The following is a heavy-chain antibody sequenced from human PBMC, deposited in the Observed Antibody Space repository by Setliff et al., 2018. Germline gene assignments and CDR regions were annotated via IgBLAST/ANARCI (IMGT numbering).Heavy chain of an antibody. D-gene: IGHD6-6*01. CDR3: ARMAVRVASRPSSPLEYYYYMDF. Sequence: SETLSLTCIVSRGTISSTNYYWGWIRQSPGTGLERIGSINYRGSTYYNPSLKSRVTMSVDTSKSHFSLRLSSVTAADTAVYYCARMAVRVASRPSSPLEYYYYMDFWGKGATVTVSS. CDR2: INYRGST. J-gene: IGHJ6*03. V-gene: IGHV4-39*02. CDR1: RGTISSTNYY.